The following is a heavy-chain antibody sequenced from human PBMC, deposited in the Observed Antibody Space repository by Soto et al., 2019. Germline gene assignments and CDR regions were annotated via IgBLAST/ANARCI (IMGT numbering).Heavy chain of an antibody. CDR2: ISYDGSNK. CDR3: ARDSLGGDFRSGYYYYYYGMDV. CDR1: GFTFSSYA. J-gene: IGHJ6*02. V-gene: IGHV3-30-3*01. Sequence: GGSLRLSCAASGFTFSSYAMHWVRQAPGKGLEWVAVISYDGSNKYYADSVKGRFTISRDNSKNTLYLQMNSLRAEDTAVYYCARDSLGGDFRSGYYYYYYGMDVWGQGTTVTVSS. D-gene: IGHD3-3*01.